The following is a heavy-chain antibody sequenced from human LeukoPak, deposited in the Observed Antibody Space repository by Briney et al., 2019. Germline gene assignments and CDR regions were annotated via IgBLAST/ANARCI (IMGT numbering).Heavy chain of an antibody. V-gene: IGHV1-46*01. CDR3: ASADAGGEPDYYFDF. CDR1: GYTFTTYY. Sequence: ASVKVSCKASGYTFTTYYIHWVRQAPGQGLEWMGIINPLGGSASYAQKFQGRVTMTRDTSMSTVHMVLNRLKFEDTAIYYCASADAGGEPDYYFDFWGQGTLVTVST. D-gene: IGHD3-16*01. CDR2: INPLGGSA. J-gene: IGHJ4*02.